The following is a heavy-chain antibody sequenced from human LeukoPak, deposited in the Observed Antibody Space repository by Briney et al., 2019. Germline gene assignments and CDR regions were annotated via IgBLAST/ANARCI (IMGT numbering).Heavy chain of an antibody. CDR2: INHSGST. CDR1: GGSFSGYY. D-gene: IGHD3-10*01. V-gene: IGHV4-34*01. CDR3: ARGRGYYYGSGSHDY. J-gene: IGHJ4*02. Sequence: SETLSLTCAVYGGSFSGYYWSWIRQPPGKGLEWIGEINHSGSTNYNPSLKSRVTISVDTSKNQFPLKLSSVTAADTAVYYCARGRGYYYGSGSHDYWGQGTLVTVSS.